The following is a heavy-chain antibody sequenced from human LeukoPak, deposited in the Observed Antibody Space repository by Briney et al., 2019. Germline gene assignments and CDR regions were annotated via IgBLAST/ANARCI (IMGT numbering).Heavy chain of an antibody. CDR2: ISYDGSNK. V-gene: IGHV3-30-3*01. Sequence: GGSLRLSCAASGFTFSSYAMHWVRQAPGKGLEWVAVISYDGSNKYYADSVKGRFTISRDNSKNTLYLQMNSLRAEDTAVYYCARDAGSYSPLYYFDYWGQGTLVTVSS. J-gene: IGHJ4*02. CDR1: GFTFSSYA. CDR3: ARDAGSYSPLYYFDY. D-gene: IGHD1-26*01.